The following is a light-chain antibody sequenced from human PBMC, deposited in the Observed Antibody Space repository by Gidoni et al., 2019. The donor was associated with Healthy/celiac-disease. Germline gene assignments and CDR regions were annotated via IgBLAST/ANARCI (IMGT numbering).Light chain of an antibody. CDR1: QSVSSY. V-gene: IGKV3-11*01. CDR3: QPRRNAFT. CDR2: DAT. J-gene: IGKJ5*01. Sequence: IVVTDSPATLSFSPGERAPLSCRASQSVSSYLAWYQQKPGQAPRLLNYDATNRATGTPARFSGSRSGADFALTISSLEPEEFAVYYCQPRRNAFTCGKGSRLEIK.